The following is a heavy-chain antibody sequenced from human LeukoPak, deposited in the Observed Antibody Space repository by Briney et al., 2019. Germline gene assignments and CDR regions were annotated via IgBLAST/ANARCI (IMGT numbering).Heavy chain of an antibody. Sequence: GGSLRLSCAASGFTFSRYTMNWVRQAPGKGLEWVSSIDRSGNLIYYGDSVKGRLTISRDNAKNSLYLQMKSLRAEDTAVYYCARDLRYVGNSRPVLAWDYWGQGTLVTVSS. CDR1: GFTFSRYT. CDR3: ARDLRYVGNSRPVLAWDY. V-gene: IGHV3-21*04. J-gene: IGHJ4*02. CDR2: IDRSGNLI. D-gene: IGHD4-23*01.